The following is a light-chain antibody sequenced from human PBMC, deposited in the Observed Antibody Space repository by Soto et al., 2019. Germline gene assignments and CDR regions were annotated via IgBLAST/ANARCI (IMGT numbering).Light chain of an antibody. Sequence: DLQLTQSPSFLSASVGDRVTITCRASQGISSYLAWYQQKPGKAPKLLIYAASTLQSGVPSRFSGSGSGTEFTLTISSLQPEDVATYYCQQLNSYPRTFGQATKAEIK. CDR2: AAS. J-gene: IGKJ1*01. CDR3: QQLNSYPRT. V-gene: IGKV1-9*01. CDR1: QGISSY.